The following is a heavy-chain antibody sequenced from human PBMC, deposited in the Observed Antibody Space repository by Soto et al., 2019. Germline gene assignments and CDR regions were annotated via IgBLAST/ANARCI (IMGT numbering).Heavy chain of an antibody. CDR1: GYTFTGYY. D-gene: IGHD6-6*01. CDR3: ARGGSSSSFYDWFDP. J-gene: IGHJ5*02. V-gene: IGHV1-2*04. Sequence: ASVKVSCKASGYTFTGYYMHWVRQAPGQGLEWMGWINPNSGGTNYAQKFQGWVTMTRDTSISTAYMELSRLRSDDTAVYYCARGGSSSSFYDWFDPLGQGSLVTVSS. CDR2: INPNSGGT.